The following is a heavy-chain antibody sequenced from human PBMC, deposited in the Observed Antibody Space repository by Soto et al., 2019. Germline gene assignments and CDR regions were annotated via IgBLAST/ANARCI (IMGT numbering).Heavy chain of an antibody. V-gene: IGHV4-34*01. CDR1: GEYFTANY. Sequence: QVQLQQWGAGLLKPSETLSLTCGISGEYFTANYWSWIRQTPGKGREWLGEINHSGNTEYNPSLNSRVTISADTSKNQFSLKLTSVSAADTGVYYCATGGLFTSWGQGTLVTVSA. CDR2: INHSGNT. CDR3: ATGGLFTS. D-gene: IGHD3-3*01. J-gene: IGHJ5*02.